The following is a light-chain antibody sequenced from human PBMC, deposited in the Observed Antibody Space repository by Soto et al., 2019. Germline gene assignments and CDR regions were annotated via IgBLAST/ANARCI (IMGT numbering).Light chain of an antibody. V-gene: IGKV3-15*01. J-gene: IGKJ4*01. CDR2: GAS. Sequence: EIVMTQSPATLSVSPGERATLSCRASQSVSSNLAWYQQKPGQAPRLLIYGASTRATGIPARFSGSGSGTEFNLTISSLQSEAFAVYDCQQYKNWTPITFGGGTKVEIK. CDR3: QQYKNWTPIT. CDR1: QSVSSN.